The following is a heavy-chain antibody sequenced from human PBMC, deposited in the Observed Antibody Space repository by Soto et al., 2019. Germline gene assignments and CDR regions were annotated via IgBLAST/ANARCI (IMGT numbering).Heavy chain of an antibody. CDR1: GGSISSYY. J-gene: IGHJ6*03. CDR3: ARVKDGDYYYMDV. V-gene: IGHV4-59*01. D-gene: IGHD4-17*01. Sequence: SETLSLTCTVSGGSISSYYWSWIRQPPGKGLEWIGYIYYSGSTNYNPSLKSRVTISVDMSKNQFSLKLSSVTAADTAVYYCARVKDGDYYYMDVWGKGTTVTVSS. CDR2: IYYSGST.